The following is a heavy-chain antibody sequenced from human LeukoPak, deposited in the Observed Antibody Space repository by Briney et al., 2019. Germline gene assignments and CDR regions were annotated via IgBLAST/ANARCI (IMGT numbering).Heavy chain of an antibody. V-gene: IGHV3-53*01. CDR3: ARDPATYYYDSSVVDI. D-gene: IGHD3-22*01. CDR2: IYSGGST. Sequence: PGVSLRLSCAASGFTVSSNYMNWVREAPGKGLEWVSVIYSGGSTYYADSVKGRFTISRDNSKNTLYLQMNSLRAEDTAVYYCARDPATYYYDSSVVDIWGQGTMVTVSS. J-gene: IGHJ3*02. CDR1: GFTVSSNY.